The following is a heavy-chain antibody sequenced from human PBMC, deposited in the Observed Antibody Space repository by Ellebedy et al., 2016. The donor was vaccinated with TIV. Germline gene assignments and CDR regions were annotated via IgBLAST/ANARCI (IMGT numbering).Heavy chain of an antibody. V-gene: IGHV1-18*04. J-gene: IGHJ4*02. CDR2: ISAYNGNT. CDR1: ANSFTRFG. D-gene: IGHD3-10*01. CDR3: ARTHNRFGILDYLEY. Sequence: AASVKVSCKAYANSFTRFGFTWVRHDPGQGLAWMGWISAYNGNTKYAPMFQDRFTMTTDTSTKTVYMELRSLRSDDTALYYFARTHNRFGILDYLEYWGQGTLVTVSS.